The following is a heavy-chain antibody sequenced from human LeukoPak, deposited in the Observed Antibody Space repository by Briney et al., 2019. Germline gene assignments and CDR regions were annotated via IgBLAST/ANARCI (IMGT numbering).Heavy chain of an antibody. D-gene: IGHD4-17*01. CDR3: ARAAEAVTTYPTFFDY. Sequence: GGSLRLSCAASGFTFGSYAMYWVRQAPGKGLEWVSGISGSGGSTFYADSVKGRFTISRDNSKNTLYLQMNSLRAEDTAVYYCARAAEAVTTYPTFFDYWGQGTLVTVSS. J-gene: IGHJ4*02. CDR1: GFTFGSYA. V-gene: IGHV3-23*01. CDR2: ISGSGGST.